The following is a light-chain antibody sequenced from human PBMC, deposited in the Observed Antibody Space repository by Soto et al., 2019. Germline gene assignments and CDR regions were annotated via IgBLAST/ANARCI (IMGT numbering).Light chain of an antibody. J-gene: IGLJ3*02. CDR3: FSYTANDNSV. Sequence: QSALTQPHSVSGSPGQSVTISCTGTNSDVGRYNSVSWYQQLPGKAPKIIISAVRQRPSGVPDRFSGSKSGNTASLTISGLQADDEADYFCFSYTANDNSVFGGGTKLTVL. CDR2: AVR. CDR1: NSDVGRYNS. V-gene: IGLV2-11*01.